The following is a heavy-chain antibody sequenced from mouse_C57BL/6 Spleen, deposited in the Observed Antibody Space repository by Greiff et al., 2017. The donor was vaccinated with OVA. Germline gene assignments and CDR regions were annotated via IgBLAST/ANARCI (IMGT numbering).Heavy chain of an antibody. D-gene: IGHD1-1*01. CDR1: GFTFSSYG. V-gene: IGHV5-6*01. J-gene: IGHJ2*01. CDR3: ARNYGSSYDYFDY. Sequence: EVQRVESGGDLVKPGGSLKLSCAASGFTFSSYGMSWVRQTPDKRLEWVATISSGGSYTYYPDRVKGRFTTSGDNAKNTLYLQMSSLKSEDTAMYYCARNYGSSYDYFDYWGQGTTLTVSS. CDR2: ISSGGSYT.